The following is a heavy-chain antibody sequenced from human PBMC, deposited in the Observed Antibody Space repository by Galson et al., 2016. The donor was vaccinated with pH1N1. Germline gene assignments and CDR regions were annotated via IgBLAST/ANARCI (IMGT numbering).Heavy chain of an antibody. D-gene: IGHD2-21*01. V-gene: IGHV3-53*01. CDR3: ARGIFPGAVIDYYYAMDV. Sequence: SLRLSCAASGFSVSGNYMSWVRQAPGRGLEWVSVIFSGGSKYYADAVKGRFTMSRDNSKNTLDLQMNSLTVEDTAVYYCARGIFPGAVIDYYYAMDVWGQGTTVIVSS. CDR2: IFSGGSK. CDR1: GFSVSGNY. J-gene: IGHJ6*02.